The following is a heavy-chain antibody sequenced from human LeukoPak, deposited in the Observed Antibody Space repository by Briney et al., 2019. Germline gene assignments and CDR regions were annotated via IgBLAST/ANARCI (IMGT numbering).Heavy chain of an antibody. V-gene: IGHV1-2*02. Sequence: ASVKVSCKASGYTFTGYYMHWVRQAPGQGLEWMGWINPNSGGTNYAQKSQGRVTMTRDTSISTAYMELSRLRSDDTAVYYCARAKRYSSSEAPGDYWGQGTLVTVSS. CDR3: ARAKRYSSSEAPGDY. D-gene: IGHD6-6*01. CDR2: INPNSGGT. J-gene: IGHJ4*02. CDR1: GYTFTGYY.